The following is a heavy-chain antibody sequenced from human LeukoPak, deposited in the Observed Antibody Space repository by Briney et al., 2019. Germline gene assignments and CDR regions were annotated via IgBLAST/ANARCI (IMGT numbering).Heavy chain of an antibody. J-gene: IGHJ3*01. CDR2: ISYDGSNK. V-gene: IGHV3-30*18. CDR1: GFTFSSYG. D-gene: IGHD3-22*01. CDR3: AKDRADYYDSSGYYIT. Sequence: GRSLRLSWAASGFTFSSYGMHWVRQAPGKGLEWVAVISYDGSNKYYADSVKGRFTISRDNSKNTLYLQMNSLRAEDTAVYYCAKDRADYYDSSGYYITWGQGTMVTVSS.